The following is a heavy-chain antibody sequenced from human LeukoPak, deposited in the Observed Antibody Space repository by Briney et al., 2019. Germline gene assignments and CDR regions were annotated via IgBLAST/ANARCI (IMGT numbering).Heavy chain of an antibody. D-gene: IGHD6-19*01. Sequence: GGSLRLSCAASGFTFSTYAISWVRQAPGKGLEWVSCISSTSNYIFYADSVRGRFTISRDNAKNSLYLQMNSLRAEDTAVYYCARYGNGAWLAHYSFDIWGQGTMVTVSS. J-gene: IGHJ3*02. V-gene: IGHV3-21*01. CDR3: ARYGNGAWLAHYSFDI. CDR1: GFTFSTYA. CDR2: ISSTSNYI.